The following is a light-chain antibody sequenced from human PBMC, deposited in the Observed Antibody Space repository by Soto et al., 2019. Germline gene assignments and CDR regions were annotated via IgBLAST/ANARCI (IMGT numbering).Light chain of an antibody. CDR2: DAS. CDR1: QSISSW. CDR3: QQYNSYSWT. V-gene: IGKV1-5*01. Sequence: VQVSQSPATLSASVGDRVTITCRASQSISSWLAWYQQKPGKAPKLLIYDASSLESGVPSRFSGSGSGTEFTLTISSLQPDDFATYYCQQYNSYSWTFGQGSNVAIK. J-gene: IGKJ1*01.